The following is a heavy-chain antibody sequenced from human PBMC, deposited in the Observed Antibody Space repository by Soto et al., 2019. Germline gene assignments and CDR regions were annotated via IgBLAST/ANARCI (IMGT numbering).Heavy chain of an antibody. Sequence: SETLSLTCTVSGDSISTFYLSWVRQTAGKGLEWIGRIYTSGSTNYNPSLKNRVTMSVDTSKKQFSLKLSSVTAADTAVYYCARLKPMVVVSWYFDLWGRGTLVTV. CDR3: ARLKPMVVVSWYFDL. J-gene: IGHJ2*01. V-gene: IGHV4-4*07. CDR1: GDSISTFY. CDR2: IYTSGST. D-gene: IGHD2-8*01.